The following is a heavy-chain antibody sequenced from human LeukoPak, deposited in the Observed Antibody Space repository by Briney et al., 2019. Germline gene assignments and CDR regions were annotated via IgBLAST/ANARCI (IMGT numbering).Heavy chain of an antibody. J-gene: IGHJ4*02. CDR1: GFTFNNYG. V-gene: IGHV3-30*02. CDR3: TQWELSTLLDY. Sequence: GGSLRLSCTASGFTFNNYGMHWVRQAPGKGLEWVAYILYDASKTYYADSVKGRFTISRDNSKNTLYLQMDSLRVEDMAVYYCTQWELSTLLDYWGQGTLVTVSS. CDR2: ILYDASKT. D-gene: IGHD1-26*01.